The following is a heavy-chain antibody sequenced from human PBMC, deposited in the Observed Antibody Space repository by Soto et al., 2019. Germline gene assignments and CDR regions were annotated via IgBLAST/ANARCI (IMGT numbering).Heavy chain of an antibody. CDR3: ARLEGLATISYYFDF. CDR1: GDSINSDKYY. Sequence: QLQLQESGPGLVKPSETLSLTCSVSGDSINSDKYYWGWIRQPPGKGLEWIGSIYYRGNTYYNPSLQTRSTISLDKPKSQFSLKLNSVTAADSAVYFCARLEGLATISYYFDFWGQGALVTVPS. D-gene: IGHD3-9*01. V-gene: IGHV4-39*01. CDR2: IYYRGNT. J-gene: IGHJ4*02.